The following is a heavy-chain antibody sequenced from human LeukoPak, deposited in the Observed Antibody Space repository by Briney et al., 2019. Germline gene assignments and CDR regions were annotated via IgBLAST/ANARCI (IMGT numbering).Heavy chain of an antibody. J-gene: IGHJ5*02. D-gene: IGHD2-8*01. V-gene: IGHV1-2*02. CDR1: GYTFTSDA. Sequence: ASVKVSCKDSGYTFTSDAMNWVRQAPGQGLEWMGWINPTSGGTNYAQKFQGRVSMTRDTSISTAYMELSRLRSDDTAVYYCARDLGYCTNGVCYPANWFDPWGQGTLVTVSS. CDR3: ARDLGYCTNGVCYPANWFDP. CDR2: INPTSGGT.